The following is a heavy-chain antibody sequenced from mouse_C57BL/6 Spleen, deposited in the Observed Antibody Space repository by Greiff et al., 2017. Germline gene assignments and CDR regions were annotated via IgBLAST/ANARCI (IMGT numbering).Heavy chain of an antibody. CDR3: ATRPYWDDAMDY. J-gene: IGHJ4*01. CDR2: IYPGDGDT. Sequence: QVQLQQSGPELVKPGASVKISCKASGYAFSSSWMNWVKQRPGKGLEWIGRIYPGDGDTNYNGKFKGKATLTADTSSSTAYMQLSSLTSEDSAVYFCATRPYWDDAMDYWGKGTSVTVSS. CDR1: GYAFSSSW. V-gene: IGHV1-82*01. D-gene: IGHD4-1*01.